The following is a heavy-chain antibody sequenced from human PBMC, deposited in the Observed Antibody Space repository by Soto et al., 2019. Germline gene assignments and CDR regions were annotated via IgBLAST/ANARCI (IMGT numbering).Heavy chain of an antibody. CDR3: ARLVYDTRLNYMYFDF. J-gene: IGHJ4*02. CDR2: IFHDGTA. CDR1: GVSLTSGNW. V-gene: IGHV4-4*02. Sequence: ASETLSLTCAVSGVSLTSGNWWTWVRQSPQRGLEYIGEIFHDGTANYYPSFERRVAMSVDTSRNQFSLKLTSVTTADTAVYFCARLVYDTRLNYMYFDFWGPGTLVTVSS. D-gene: IGHD3-10*01.